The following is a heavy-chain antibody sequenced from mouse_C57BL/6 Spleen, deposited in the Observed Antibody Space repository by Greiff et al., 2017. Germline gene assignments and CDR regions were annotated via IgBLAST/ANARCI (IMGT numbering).Heavy chain of an antibody. CDR3: AREAYDYDEGWYFDV. CDR1: GYTFTSYW. V-gene: IGHV1-53*01. Sequence: QVQLKQPGTELVKPGASVKLSCKASGYTFTSYWMHWVKQRPGQGLEWIGNINPSNGGTNYNEKFKSKATLTVDKSSSTAYMQLSSLTSEDSAVYYCAREAYDYDEGWYFDVWGTGTTVTVSS. J-gene: IGHJ1*03. CDR2: INPSNGGT. D-gene: IGHD2-4*01.